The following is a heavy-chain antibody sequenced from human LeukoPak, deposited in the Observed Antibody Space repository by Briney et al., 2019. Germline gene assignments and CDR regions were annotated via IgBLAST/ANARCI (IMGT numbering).Heavy chain of an antibody. V-gene: IGHV3-23*01. CDR1: GFTFSSYA. CDR3: AKEGGSGSEEEYYYYGMDV. J-gene: IGHJ6*02. Sequence: SGGSLRLSCAASGFTFSSYAMSWVRQAPGKGLEWVSAISGSGGSTYYADSVKGRFTISRDNSKNTLYLQMNSLRAEDTAVYYCAKEGGSGSEEEYYYYGMDVWGQGTTVTVSS. CDR2: ISGSGGST. D-gene: IGHD3-10*01.